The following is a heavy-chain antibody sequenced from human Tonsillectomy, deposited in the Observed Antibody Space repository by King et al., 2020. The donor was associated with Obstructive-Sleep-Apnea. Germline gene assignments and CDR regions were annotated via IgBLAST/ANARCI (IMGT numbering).Heavy chain of an antibody. Sequence: VQLVESGGGLVKPGGSLRLSCAASGFTFSNAWMSWVRQAPGKGLEWVGRIKANTDGGTTDYAAPVKGRFTISRDDSKNTQYLQMNSLRTEDTAVYYCTTSGVWGQGTLVTVSS. CDR2: IKANTDGGTT. CDR3: TTSGV. CDR1: GFTFSNAW. J-gene: IGHJ4*02. V-gene: IGHV3-15*01.